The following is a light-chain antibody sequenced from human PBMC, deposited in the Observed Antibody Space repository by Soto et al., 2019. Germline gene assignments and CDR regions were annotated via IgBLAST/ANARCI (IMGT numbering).Light chain of an antibody. CDR3: QQSYSNPRT. CDR1: QSISSW. J-gene: IGKJ1*01. V-gene: IGKV1-5*03. Sequence: DIQMTQAPSTLSASVGDRVTITCRAGQSISSWLAWYQQKPGKAPKLLIYKASSLESGVPSRFSGSGSGTEFTLTISSLQPEDYATYYCQQSYSNPRTFGQGTKVDI. CDR2: KAS.